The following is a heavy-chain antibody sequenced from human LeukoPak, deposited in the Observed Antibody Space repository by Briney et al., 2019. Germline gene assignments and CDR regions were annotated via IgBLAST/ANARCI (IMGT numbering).Heavy chain of an antibody. J-gene: IGHJ6*02. V-gene: IGHV3-7*01. CDR2: IKQDGSEK. Sequence: GGSLRLSCAASGFTFSSYWMSWVRQAPGKGLEWVANIKQDGSEKYYVDSVKGRFTISRDNAKNSLYLQMNSLRAEDTAVYYCAREGYYDSSGYEYYYGMDVWGQGTTVTVSS. D-gene: IGHD3-22*01. CDR1: GFTFSSYW. CDR3: AREGYYDSSGYEYYYGMDV.